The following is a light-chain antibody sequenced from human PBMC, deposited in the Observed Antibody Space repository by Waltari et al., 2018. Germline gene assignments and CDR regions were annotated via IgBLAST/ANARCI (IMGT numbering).Light chain of an antibody. CDR1: QSVTRA. V-gene: IGKV3-20*01. J-gene: IGKJ1*01. CDR3: QHYLRIPVT. Sequence: EIVLTQSPGTLSLSPGESATLSCRTSQSVTRALAWYQQKPGQAPRLLIYGASNRATGIPDGFSGSGSGTDFSLTISSLEPEDFAVYYCQHYLRIPVTFGQGTKVEVK. CDR2: GAS.